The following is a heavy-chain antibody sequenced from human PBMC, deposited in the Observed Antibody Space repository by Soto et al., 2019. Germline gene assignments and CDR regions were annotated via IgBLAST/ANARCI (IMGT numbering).Heavy chain of an antibody. V-gene: IGHV1-69*02. CDR3: ARSAVTTLNNWFDP. D-gene: IGHD4-17*01. CDR1: GGTFSSYT. Sequence: ASVKVSCKASGGTFSSYTISWVRQAPGQGLEWMGRIIPILGIANYAQKFQGRVTITADKSTSTAYMELSSLRSEDTAVYYCARSAVTTLNNWFDPWGQGILVTVS. J-gene: IGHJ5*02. CDR2: IIPILGIA.